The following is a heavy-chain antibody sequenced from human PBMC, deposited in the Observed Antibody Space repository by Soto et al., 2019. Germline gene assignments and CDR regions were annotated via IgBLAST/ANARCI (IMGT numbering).Heavy chain of an antibody. J-gene: IGHJ4*02. V-gene: IGHV1-46*01. D-gene: IGHD2-21*01. CDR3: ARGGCGGECSFDY. Sequence: ASVKVSCKASGYTFTSHYIHWVRQAPGQGLEWMGVINPSGGDTTYAQQFQGRVTMTRDTSTRTVYMELSSLRSEDTAVYYCARGGCGGECSFDYWGQGTLVTVSS. CDR2: INPSGGDT. CDR1: GYTFTSHY.